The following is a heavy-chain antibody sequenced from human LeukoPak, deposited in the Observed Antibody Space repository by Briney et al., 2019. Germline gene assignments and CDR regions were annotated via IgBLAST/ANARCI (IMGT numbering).Heavy chain of an antibody. CDR3: ARAPDMAVAGVYVDY. J-gene: IGHJ4*02. D-gene: IGHD6-19*01. CDR1: GGTFSSYA. CDR2: IIQ. Sequence: SVKVSCKASGGTFSSYAISWVRQAPGQGLEWMGGIIQQTTHRSSRAESTSTAYMELSSLRSEDAAVYYCARAPDMAVAGVYVDYWGQGTLVTVSS. V-gene: IGHV1-69*13.